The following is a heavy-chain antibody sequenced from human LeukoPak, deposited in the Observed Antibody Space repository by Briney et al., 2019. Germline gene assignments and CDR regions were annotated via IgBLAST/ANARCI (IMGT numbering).Heavy chain of an antibody. CDR2: INHSGST. J-gene: IGHJ6*03. CDR1: GGSFSGYY. CDR3: ARASTVGIYYYYYMDV. Sequence: SETLSLTCPVYGGSFSGYYWSWIRQPPGKGLEWIGDINHSGSTNYNPSLKSRVTISVDTSKNQFSLKLSSVTAADTAVYYCARASTVGIYYYYYMDVWGKGTTVTVSS. V-gene: IGHV4-34*01. D-gene: IGHD4-23*01.